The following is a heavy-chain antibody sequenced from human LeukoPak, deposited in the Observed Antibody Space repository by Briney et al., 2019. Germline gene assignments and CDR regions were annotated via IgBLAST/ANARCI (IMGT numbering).Heavy chain of an antibody. J-gene: IGHJ4*02. Sequence: SETLSLTCAVYGGSFSGYYWSWIRQPPGKGLEWIGEINHSGSTNCNPSLKSRVTISVDTSKNQFSLKLSSVTAADTAVYYCARVPPRYAKGFDYWGQGTLVTVSS. D-gene: IGHD2-2*01. CDR1: GGSFSGYY. CDR2: INHSGST. CDR3: ARVPPRYAKGFDY. V-gene: IGHV4-34*01.